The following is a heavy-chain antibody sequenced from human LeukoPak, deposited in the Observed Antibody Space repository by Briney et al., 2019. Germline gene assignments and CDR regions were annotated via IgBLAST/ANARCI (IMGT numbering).Heavy chain of an antibody. CDR1: GFTFSSYA. V-gene: IGHV3-23*01. D-gene: IGHD3-22*01. CDR2: ISGSGGST. J-gene: IGHJ3*02. CDR3: AKVFKPDYYDCSGYYSLLPYVDAFDI. Sequence: PGGSLRLSCAASGFTFSSYAMSWVRQAPGKGLEGVSAISGSGGSTYYADSSKSRFTISNDNSKNALYLQINSMRAKDTAVYYCAKVFKPDYYDCSGYYSLLPYVDAFDIWGQGTMVTVSS.